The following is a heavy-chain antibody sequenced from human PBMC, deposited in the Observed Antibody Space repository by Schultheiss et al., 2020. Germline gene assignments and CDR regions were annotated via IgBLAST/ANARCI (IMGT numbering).Heavy chain of an antibody. CDR3: ARDRMGYSYGYVTLAGMDV. CDR1: GGSISSSNW. Sequence: SATLSLTCAVSGGSISSSNWWSWVRQPPGKGLEWIGEIYHSGSTNYNPSLKSRVTISVDKSKNQFSLKLSSVTAADTAVYYCARDRMGYSYGYVTLAGMDVWGKGTTV. J-gene: IGHJ6*04. V-gene: IGHV4-4*02. CDR2: IYHSGST. D-gene: IGHD5-18*01.